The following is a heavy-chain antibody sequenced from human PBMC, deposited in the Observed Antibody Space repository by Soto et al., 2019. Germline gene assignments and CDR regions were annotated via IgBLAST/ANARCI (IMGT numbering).Heavy chain of an antibody. CDR3: TLIRFSSGWYFDY. J-gene: IGHJ4*02. CDR2: INAGNGDT. D-gene: IGHD6-19*01. CDR1: GYTFTAYA. V-gene: IGHV1-3*01. Sequence: QVQLVQPGAEAKKPGASVKVSCKASGYTFTAYAIHWVRQAPGQRLDWMGWINAGNGDTKYSQKFQGRVTITTDTSAATAYMELSSLRSEDTAVYYCTLIRFSSGWYFDYWGQGTLVTVSS.